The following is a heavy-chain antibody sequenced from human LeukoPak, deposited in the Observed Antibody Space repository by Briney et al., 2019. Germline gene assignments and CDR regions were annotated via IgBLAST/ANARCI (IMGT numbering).Heavy chain of an antibody. D-gene: IGHD6-19*01. CDR3: ARGAVAGIPTPDY. CDR2: INAGNGNT. CDR1: GYTFTSYA. J-gene: IGHJ4*02. Sequence: ASVKVSCKASGYTFTSYAMHWVRQAPGQRLEWMGWINAGNGNTKYSQKFQGRVTITRDTSASTAYMELSSLRSEDTAAYYCARGAVAGIPTPDYWGQGTLVTVSS. V-gene: IGHV1-3*01.